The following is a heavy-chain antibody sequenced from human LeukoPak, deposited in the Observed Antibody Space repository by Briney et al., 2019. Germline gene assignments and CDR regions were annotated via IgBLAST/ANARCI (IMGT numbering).Heavy chain of an antibody. CDR3: ASGNDYGEY. J-gene: IGHJ4*02. CDR2: ICYSGST. D-gene: IGHD1-14*01. CDR1: GGSISSYY. V-gene: IGHV4-59*01. Sequence: PSETLSLTCTVSGGSISSYYWSWIRQPPGKGPEWIGYICYSGSTNYNPSLKSRVTISVDTSKNQFSLKLSSVTAADTAVYYCASGNDYGEYWGQGTLVTVSS.